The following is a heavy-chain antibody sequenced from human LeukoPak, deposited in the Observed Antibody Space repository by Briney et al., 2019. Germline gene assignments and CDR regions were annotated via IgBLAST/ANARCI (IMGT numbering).Heavy chain of an antibody. Sequence: PGGSLRLSCAASGFTFDDYAMHWVRQAPGKGLEWVSGISWNSGSIVYADSVKGRFTISRENAKNSLYLQMNSLRAEDTALYYCAKDVVAVAGTTFFDYWGQGTLVTVSS. D-gene: IGHD6-19*01. CDR3: AKDVVAVAGTTFFDY. CDR2: ISWNSGSI. V-gene: IGHV3-9*01. CDR1: GFTFDDYA. J-gene: IGHJ4*02.